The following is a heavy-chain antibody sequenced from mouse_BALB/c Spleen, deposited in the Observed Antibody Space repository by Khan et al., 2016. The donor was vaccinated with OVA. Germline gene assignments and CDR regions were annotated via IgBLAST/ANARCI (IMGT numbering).Heavy chain of an antibody. CDR2: ISYSGTT. CDR3: ARGRSY. CDR1: GFSITSDYA. Sequence: VQLQVSGPGLVKPSQSLSLTCTVTGFSITSDYAWNWIRQFPGNKLDWMGYISYSGTTSYHPSLKSRISITRDTSKNQFFLQLNSVTTEDTATYYCARGRSYWGQGTLVTVSA. J-gene: IGHJ3*01. V-gene: IGHV3-2*02.